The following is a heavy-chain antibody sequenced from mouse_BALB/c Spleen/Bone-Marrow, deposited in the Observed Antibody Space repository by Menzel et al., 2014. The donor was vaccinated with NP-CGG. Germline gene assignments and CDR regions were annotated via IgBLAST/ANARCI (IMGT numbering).Heavy chain of an antibody. J-gene: IGHJ3*01. Sequence: VQLQQSGAELAKPGAPVKMSCKASGHTFTSYWMHWVKQRPGQGLEWIGYINPSTGYTEYNQKFKDKATLTADKSSSTAYMQLSSLTSEDSAVYYCARYDGYEAYWGQGTLVTVSA. CDR2: INPSTGYT. V-gene: IGHV1-7*01. CDR3: ARYDGYEAY. D-gene: IGHD2-3*01. CDR1: GHTFTSYW.